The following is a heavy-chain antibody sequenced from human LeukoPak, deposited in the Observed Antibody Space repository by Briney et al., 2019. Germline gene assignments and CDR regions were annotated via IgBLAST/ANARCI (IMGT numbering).Heavy chain of an antibody. CDR1: GYTLTELS. Sequence: ASVKVSCKVSGYTLTELSMHWVRQAPGKGLEWMGGFDPEDGETIYAQKFQGRVTMTEDTSTDTAYMGLSSLRSEDTAVYYCAHSGGYYTFGYLQHWGQGTLVTVSS. V-gene: IGHV1-24*01. CDR3: AHSGGYYTFGYLQH. J-gene: IGHJ1*01. CDR2: FDPEDGET. D-gene: IGHD3-10*01.